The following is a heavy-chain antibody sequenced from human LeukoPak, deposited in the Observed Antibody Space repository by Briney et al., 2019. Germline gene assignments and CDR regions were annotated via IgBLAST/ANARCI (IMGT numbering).Heavy chain of an antibody. V-gene: IGHV3-21*01. CDR2: ISSSSSYI. CDR3: ANSGYDGNWFDP. J-gene: IGHJ5*02. Sequence: GGSLRLSCAASGSTFSSYSMNWVRQAPGKGLEWVSSISSSSSYIYYADSVKGRFTISRDNAKNSLYLQMNSLRAEDTAVYYRANSGYDGNWFDPWGQGTLVTVSS. D-gene: IGHD5-12*01. CDR1: GSTFSSYS.